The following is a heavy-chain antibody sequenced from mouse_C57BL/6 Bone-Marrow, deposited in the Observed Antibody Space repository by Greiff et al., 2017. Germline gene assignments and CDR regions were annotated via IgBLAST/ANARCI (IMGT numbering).Heavy chain of an antibody. Sequence: VQVVESGAELVRPGTSVKVSCKASGYAFTNYLIEWVKQRPGQGLEWIGVINPGSGGTNYNEKFKGKATLTADKSSSTAYMQLSSLTSEDSAVYFCARRDYFDYWGQGTTLTVSS. CDR3: ARRDYFDY. CDR1: GYAFTNYL. V-gene: IGHV1-54*01. CDR2: INPGSGGT. J-gene: IGHJ2*01.